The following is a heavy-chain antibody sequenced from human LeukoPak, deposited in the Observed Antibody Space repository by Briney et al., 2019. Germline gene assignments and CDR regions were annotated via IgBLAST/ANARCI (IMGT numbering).Heavy chain of an antibody. V-gene: IGHV3-11*06. CDR2: ISSSSSYT. CDR1: GFTFSDYY. D-gene: IGHD3-22*01. Sequence: KPGGSLRLSCAASGFTFSDYYMSWIRQAPGKGLEWVSYISSSSSYTNYADSVKGRFTISRDHAKTSLYLQVNSLRAEDTAVYYCARSSGPYHFDYWGQGTLVTVSS. J-gene: IGHJ4*02. CDR3: ARSSGPYHFDY.